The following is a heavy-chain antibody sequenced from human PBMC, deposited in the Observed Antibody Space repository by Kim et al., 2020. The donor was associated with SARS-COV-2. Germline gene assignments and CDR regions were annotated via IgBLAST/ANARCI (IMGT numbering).Heavy chain of an antibody. V-gene: IGHV1-3*01. J-gene: IGHJ6*02. D-gene: IGHD6-13*01. CDR3: ASLKRQQLAPYYYYGMDV. CDR1: GYTFTSYA. CDR2: INAGNGNT. Sequence: ASVKVSCKASGYTFTSYAMHWVRQAPGQRLEWMGWINAGNGNTKYSQKFQGRVTITRDTSASTAYMELSSLRSEDTAVYYCASLKRQQLAPYYYYGMDVWGQGTTVTVSS.